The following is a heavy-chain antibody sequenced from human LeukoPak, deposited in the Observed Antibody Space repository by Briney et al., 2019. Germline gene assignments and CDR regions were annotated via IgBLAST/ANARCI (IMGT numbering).Heavy chain of an antibody. J-gene: IGHJ4*02. Sequence: LGESLKISCKGSGYSFTSYWIAWVRQMPGKGLEWMGIIYPGDSDTRYSPSFQGQVTISADKSISTACLQWSSLKASDTAMYYCARPRITRGVIYYFDYWGQGTLVTVSS. V-gene: IGHV5-51*01. CDR3: ARPRITRGVIYYFDY. CDR2: IYPGDSDT. CDR1: GYSFTSYW. D-gene: IGHD5-12*01.